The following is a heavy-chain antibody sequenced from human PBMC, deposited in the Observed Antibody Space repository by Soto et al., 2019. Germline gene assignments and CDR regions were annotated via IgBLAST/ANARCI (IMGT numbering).Heavy chain of an antibody. D-gene: IGHD6-13*01. J-gene: IGHJ6*02. CDR1: GGTFSSYA. CDR3: ARDGIGYGNNYYDYGMDV. Sequence: QVQLVQSGAEVKKPGSSVKVSCKASGGTFSSYAISWVRQAPGQGLEWMGGIIPIFGTANYAQKFQGRVTITADESTSTAYMELSSLRSEDTAVYYCARDGIGYGNNYYDYGMDVWGQGTTVTVSS. CDR2: IIPIFGTA. V-gene: IGHV1-69*01.